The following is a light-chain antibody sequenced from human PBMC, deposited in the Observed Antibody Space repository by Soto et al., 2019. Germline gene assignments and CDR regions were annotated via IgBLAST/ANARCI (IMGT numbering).Light chain of an antibody. CDR1: TSDVGGYSF. CDR3: SSYTTSGTPV. J-gene: IGLJ1*01. Sequence: QSALTQPASVSGSPGQSITISCTGTTSDVGGYSFVSWYQLHPGKAPKLMIYEVSNRPSGVSNRFSGSKSGNTAFLTISGLQAEDESDYYCSSYTTSGTPVFGTGTKVTV. V-gene: IGLV2-14*01. CDR2: EVS.